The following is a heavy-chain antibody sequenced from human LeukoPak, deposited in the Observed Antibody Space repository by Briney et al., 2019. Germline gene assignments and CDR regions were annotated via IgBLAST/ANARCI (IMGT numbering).Heavy chain of an antibody. D-gene: IGHD3-16*01. J-gene: IGHJ3*02. CDR3: AKDEGGPLEAPYPALDI. Sequence: GGSLRLSCAASGFIFNNYAMYWVRLAPGKGLQWVSGISGGARPYYAESVKGRFTISRDNSKNTLYLQMNSLRAEDTAIYYCAKDEGGPLEAPYPALDIWGQGTKVTVSS. CDR2: ISGGARP. V-gene: IGHV3-23*01. CDR1: GFIFNNYA.